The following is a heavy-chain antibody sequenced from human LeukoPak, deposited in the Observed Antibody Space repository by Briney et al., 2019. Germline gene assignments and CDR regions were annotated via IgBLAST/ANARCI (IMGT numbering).Heavy chain of an antibody. D-gene: IGHD6-19*01. CDR1: GFTFSSYA. CDR2: IRYDGSYK. J-gene: IGHJ4*02. V-gene: IGHV3-30*02. CDR3: AKDPAVAGTGFDY. Sequence: GGSLRLSCAASGFTFSSYAMHWVRQAPGKGPEWVAFIRYDGSYKYYADSVKGRFTISRDNSKNTLYLQMNSLRAEDTAVYYCAKDPAVAGTGFDYWGQGTLVTVSS.